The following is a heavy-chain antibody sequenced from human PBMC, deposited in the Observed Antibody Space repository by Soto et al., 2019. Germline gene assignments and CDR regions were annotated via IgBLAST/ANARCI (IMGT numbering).Heavy chain of an antibody. CDR2: IIPIFGTA. D-gene: IGHD3-3*01. CDR3: AGEGRVSSGYYNWFDP. Sequence: SVKVSCKASGGTFSSYAISWVRQAPGQGLEWMGGIIPIFGTANYAQKFQGRVTITADKSTSTAYMELSSLRSEDTAVYYCAGEGRVSSGYYNWFDPWGQGTLLTVSS. J-gene: IGHJ5*02. V-gene: IGHV1-69*06. CDR1: GGTFSSYA.